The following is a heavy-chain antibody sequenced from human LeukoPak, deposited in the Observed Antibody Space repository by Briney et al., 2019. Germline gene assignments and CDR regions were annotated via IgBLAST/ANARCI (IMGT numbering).Heavy chain of an antibody. V-gene: IGHV3-74*03. CDR3: ASSTYSGSHWDAFDI. CDR1: GFTFSSYW. CDR2: IDSFGSSA. J-gene: IGHJ3*02. D-gene: IGHD1-26*01. Sequence: GGSLRLSCAASGFTFSSYWMHWVRQAPGKGLVWVSRIDSFGSSAAYAESVKGRFTVSRDNAKNTLYLQMNSLRAEDAAVYYCASSTYSGSHWDAFDIWGQGTMVTVSS.